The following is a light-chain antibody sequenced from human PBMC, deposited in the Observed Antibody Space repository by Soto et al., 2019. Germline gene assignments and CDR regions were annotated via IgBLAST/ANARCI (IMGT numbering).Light chain of an antibody. CDR3: QQYDNWPIT. CDR2: GAS. V-gene: IGKV3-15*01. J-gene: IGKJ5*01. CDR1: QSVSSN. Sequence: EIVMTQSPATLSVSPGERATLSCRASQSVSSNLAWYQQKPGQAPRVLIYGASTRATGIPARFSGSGSGKEFTLTISSLQSEDFAVFCCQQYDNWPITFGQGTRLEIK.